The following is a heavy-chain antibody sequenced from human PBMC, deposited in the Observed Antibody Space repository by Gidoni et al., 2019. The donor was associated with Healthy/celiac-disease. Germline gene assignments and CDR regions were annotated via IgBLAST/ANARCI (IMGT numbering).Heavy chain of an antibody. CDR2: ISSSSSTI. J-gene: IGHJ4*02. Sequence: EVQLVASGGGLVQPVGSLRLSCAPSGFTFSSYSMNWVRPAPGKGLAWVSYISSSSSTIYYADSVKGRFTISRDNAKNSLYLQMNSLRDEDTAVYYGARDPLWFGELFDYWGQGTLVTVSS. CDR1: GFTFSSYS. CDR3: ARDPLWFGELFDY. V-gene: IGHV3-48*02. D-gene: IGHD3-10*01.